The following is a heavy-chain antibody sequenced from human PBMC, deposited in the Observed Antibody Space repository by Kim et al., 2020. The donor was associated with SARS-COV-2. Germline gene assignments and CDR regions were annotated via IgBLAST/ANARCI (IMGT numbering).Heavy chain of an antibody. Sequence: GSNKYYADSVKGRFTISRDNSKNTLYLQMNSLRAEDTAVYYCARNQQRVYWGQGTLVTVSS. D-gene: IGHD6-13*01. CDR2: GSNK. J-gene: IGHJ4*02. V-gene: IGHV3-30*01. CDR3: ARNQQRVY.